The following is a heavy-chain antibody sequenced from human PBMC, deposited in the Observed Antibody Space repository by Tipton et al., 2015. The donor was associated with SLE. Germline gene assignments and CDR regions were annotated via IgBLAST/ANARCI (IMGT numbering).Heavy chain of an antibody. CDR1: GGSISGGNYY. V-gene: IGHV4-39*07. CDR3: ARGMVTCRGGILGVDV. CDR2: LSYSGST. Sequence: TLSLTCTVYGGSISGGNYYWGWIRQPPGKGLEWIGSLSYSGSTYYNPSLKSRVTISVDMSKNQFSLKLTSVTAADTAVYYCARGMVTCRGGILGVDVWGQGTTVNVSS. J-gene: IGHJ6*02. D-gene: IGHD2-21*02.